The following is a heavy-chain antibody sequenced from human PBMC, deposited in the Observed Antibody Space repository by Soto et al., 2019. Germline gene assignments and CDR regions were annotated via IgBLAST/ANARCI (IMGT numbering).Heavy chain of an antibody. CDR2: IIPIFGTA. CDR1: GGTFSSYA. Sequence: QVQLVQSGAEVKKPGSSVKVSCKASGGTFSSYAISWVRQAPGQGLEWMGGIIPIFGTANYAQKFQGRVTIAADESTSTSYMELSSLRAEDTAVYYCARDFSRDGYSAFDYWGHGTLVTVSS. J-gene: IGHJ4*01. D-gene: IGHD5-18*01. CDR3: ARDFSRDGYSAFDY. V-gene: IGHV1-69*01.